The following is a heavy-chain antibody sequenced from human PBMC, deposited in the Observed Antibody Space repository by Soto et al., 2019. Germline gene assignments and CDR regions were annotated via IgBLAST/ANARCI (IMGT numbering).Heavy chain of an antibody. D-gene: IGHD4-17*01. J-gene: IGHJ4*02. CDR2: ISGSGGST. CDR3: AKSAPDTTVSTYYFDY. V-gene: IGHV3-23*01. Sequence: VQLLESGGGLVQPGGSLRLSCAASGFTFSSYAMSWVRQAPGKGLEWVSAISGSGGSTYYADSVKGRFTISRDNSKNTLYLQMNSLRAEDTAVYYCAKSAPDTTVSTYYFDYWGQGTLVTVSS. CDR1: GFTFSSYA.